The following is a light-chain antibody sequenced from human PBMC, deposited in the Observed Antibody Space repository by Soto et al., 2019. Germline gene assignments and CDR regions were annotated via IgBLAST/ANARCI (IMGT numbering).Light chain of an antibody. V-gene: IGLV2-8*01. CDR2: EVS. CDR3: SSYAGSNNSYV. CDR1: SSDVGGYNY. Sequence: QSVLTQPPSASGSPGQSVTISCNGTSSDVGGYNYVSWYQQHPGKAPKLMIYEVSKRPSGVPDRFSGSKSGNTASLTVSGLQAEDEADYYCSSYAGSNNSYVFGTGTKVTVL. J-gene: IGLJ1*01.